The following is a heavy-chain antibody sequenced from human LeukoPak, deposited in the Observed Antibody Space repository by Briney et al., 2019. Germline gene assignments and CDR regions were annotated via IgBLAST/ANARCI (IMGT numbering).Heavy chain of an antibody. CDR3: ARAGYYDSRGWGSYFDY. Sequence: GGSLRLSCAPSGFSPSIYSMSWVRPAPGGGRGWVSLTSTSSSYIHSADSVKGRFTIYRDNAENCLYLQMDSLRAEDTALYYCARAGYYDSRGWGSYFDYWGQGTLVTVSS. V-gene: IGHV3-21*04. J-gene: IGHJ4*02. D-gene: IGHD3-22*01. CDR2: TSTSSSYI. CDR1: GFSPSIYS.